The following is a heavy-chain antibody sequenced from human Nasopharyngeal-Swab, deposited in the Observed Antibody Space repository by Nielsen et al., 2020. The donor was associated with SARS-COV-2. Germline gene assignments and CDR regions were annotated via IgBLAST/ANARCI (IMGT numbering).Heavy chain of an antibody. V-gene: IGHV3-15*01. CDR2: IKSSTDGGTT. CDR3: AADDVGSFS. D-gene: IGHD1-1*01. J-gene: IGHJ5*02. Sequence: WIRQCPGKGLEWVGRIKSSTDGGTTDYIAPVKGRFNISRDDSKNTLYLQMTSLKTEDTAVYYCAADDVGSFSWGQGTLVTVSS.